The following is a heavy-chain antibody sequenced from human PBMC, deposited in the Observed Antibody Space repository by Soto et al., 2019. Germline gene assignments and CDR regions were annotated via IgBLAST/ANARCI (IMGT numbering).Heavy chain of an antibody. D-gene: IGHD3-10*01. V-gene: IGHV4-4*02. CDR1: DGSITTSHW. J-gene: IGHJ4*02. CDR3: AKTNGDLNPFYF. Sequence: SETLSLTCAVSDGSITTSHWWSWVRRPPGKGLEWIGEIFYGGSGSSNPSLKSRVTISVDKSKNQFSLKLSSVTAADTAVYFCAKTNGDLNPFYFWGQGALVTVSS. CDR2: IFYGGSG.